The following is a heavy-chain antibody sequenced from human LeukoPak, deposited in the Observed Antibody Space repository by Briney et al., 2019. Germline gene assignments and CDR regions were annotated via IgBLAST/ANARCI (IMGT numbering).Heavy chain of an antibody. V-gene: IGHV3-74*01. CDR3: ASGRQLGY. CDR1: GFTFSSYW. Sequence: HPGGSLRLSCAASGFTFSSYWMYWVRQAPGKGLVWVSCINKDGSSTTYADSVKGRFTISRDNAKNTLYLQMNSLRAEDTVVYYCASGRQLGYWGQGTLVTVSS. J-gene: IGHJ4*02. CDR2: INKDGSST. D-gene: IGHD3-16*01.